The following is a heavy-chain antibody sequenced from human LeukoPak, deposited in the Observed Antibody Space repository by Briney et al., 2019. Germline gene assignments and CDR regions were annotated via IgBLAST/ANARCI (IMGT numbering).Heavy chain of an antibody. CDR2: ISYDGSNK. J-gene: IGHJ4*02. CDR3: ARGGRARDRQNYFDY. Sequence: QPGRSLRLSCAASGFTFSSYAMHWVRQAPGKGLEWVAVISYDGSNKYYADSVKGRFTISRDNSKDTLYLQMNSLRAEDTAVYYCARGGRARDRQNYFDYWGQGTLVTVSS. CDR1: GFTFSSYA. V-gene: IGHV3-30-3*01.